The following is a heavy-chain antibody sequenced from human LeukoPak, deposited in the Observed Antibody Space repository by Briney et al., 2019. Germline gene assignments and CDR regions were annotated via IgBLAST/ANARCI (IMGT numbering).Heavy chain of an antibody. CDR3: ARGSGSGVSYPFDY. Sequence: ASVKVSCKASGYTFTGYYMHWVRQAPGQGLEWMGWINPNSGGTNYAQKFQGRVTMTRDTSISTAYMELSSLRSEDTAVYYCARGSGSGVSYPFDYWGQGTLVTVSS. D-gene: IGHD3-16*02. CDR1: GYTFTGYY. V-gene: IGHV1-2*02. CDR2: INPNSGGT. J-gene: IGHJ4*02.